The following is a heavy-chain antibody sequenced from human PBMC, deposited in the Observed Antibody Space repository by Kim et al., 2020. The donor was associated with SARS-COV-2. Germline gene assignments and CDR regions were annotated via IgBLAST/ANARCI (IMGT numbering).Heavy chain of an antibody. D-gene: IGHD3-10*01. V-gene: IGHV1-69*13. CDR1: GGTFSSYA. Sequence: SVKVSCKASGGTFSSYAISWVRQAPGQGLEWMGGIIPICGTANYAQKFQGRLTITADASTSTAYMELSSLRSEDTAVYYCARRLRDYYGSGSYQSYYYYYYGMDVWGHGTTVTVSS. J-gene: IGHJ6*02. CDR3: ARRLRDYYGSGSYQSYYYYYYGMDV. CDR2: IIPICGTA.